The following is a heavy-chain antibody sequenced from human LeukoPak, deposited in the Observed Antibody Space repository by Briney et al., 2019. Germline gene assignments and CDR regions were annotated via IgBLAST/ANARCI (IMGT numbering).Heavy chain of an antibody. D-gene: IGHD3-22*01. CDR1: GFPFGSYW. CDR2: IKKDGTEK. J-gene: IGHJ4*02. Sequence: PGGSLRLSCVASGFPFGSYWLSWVRQAPGKGLEWAANIKKDGTEKYYVDSVRGRFTVSRDNAKNSLHLVMSSLRAEDTAVYYCAIYGYGPFDSFGYYGWGQGTLVTVSS. V-gene: IGHV3-7*01. CDR3: AIYGYGPFDSFGYYG.